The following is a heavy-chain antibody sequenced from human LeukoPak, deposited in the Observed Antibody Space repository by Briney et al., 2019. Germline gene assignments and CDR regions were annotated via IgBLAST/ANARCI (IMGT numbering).Heavy chain of an antibody. CDR1: GFTVSSNY. CDR3: ARVSLRGEVRGVTYGMDV. CDR2: IYSGGST. D-gene: IGHD3-10*01. J-gene: IGHJ6*02. V-gene: IGHV3-53*01. Sequence: PGGSLRLSCAASGFTVSSNYMSWVRQAPGKGLEWVSVIYSGGSTYYEDSVKGRFTISRDNSKNTLYLQMNSLRAEDTAVYYCARVSLRGEVRGVTYGMDVWGQGTTVTASS.